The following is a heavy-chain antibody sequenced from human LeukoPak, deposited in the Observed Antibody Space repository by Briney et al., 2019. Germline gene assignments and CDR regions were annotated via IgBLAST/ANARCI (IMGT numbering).Heavy chain of an antibody. D-gene: IGHD6-19*01. J-gene: IGHJ4*02. CDR2: IYYSGST. CDR3: AGPSIGIAVAGSLFDY. V-gene: IGHV4-39*01. Sequence: PSETLSLTCTVSGGSISSSSYYWRWIRQPPGKGLEWIGSIYYSGSTYYNPSLKSRVSISVDTSKNQLSLKLSSVTAADTAVYNCAGPSIGIAVAGSLFDYWGQGTLVAVSS. CDR1: GGSISSSSYY.